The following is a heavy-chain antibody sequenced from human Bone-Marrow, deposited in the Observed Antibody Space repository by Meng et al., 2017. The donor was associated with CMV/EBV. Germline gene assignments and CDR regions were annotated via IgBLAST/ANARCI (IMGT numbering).Heavy chain of an antibody. J-gene: IGHJ3*02. CDR1: GFTFSSYA. CDR2: ISYDGSIK. CDR3: AREITIFGVVIMRYDAFDI. V-gene: IGHV3-30*04. D-gene: IGHD3-3*01. Sequence: GESLKISCAASGFTFSSYAMSWVRQAPGKGLEWVAVISYDGSIKKYADSVEGRFTISRDNSKNMLYLQMNSLRAEDTAVYYCAREITIFGVVIMRYDAFDIWGQGTMVTVSS.